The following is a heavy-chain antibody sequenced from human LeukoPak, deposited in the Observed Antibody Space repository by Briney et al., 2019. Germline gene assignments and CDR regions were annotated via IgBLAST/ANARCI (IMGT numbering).Heavy chain of an antibody. CDR3: VEDQSKWLVLGYFQH. D-gene: IGHD6-19*01. V-gene: IGHV3-64D*06. CDR1: GYTFSSYA. Sequence: GGSLRLSCSASGYTFSSYAMHWVRQAPGKGLEYVSAISSNGGSTYYADSVKGRFTISRDNSKNTLYLQMSSLRAEDTAVYYCVEDQSKWLVLGYFQHWGQGTLVTVSS. CDR2: ISSNGGST. J-gene: IGHJ1*01.